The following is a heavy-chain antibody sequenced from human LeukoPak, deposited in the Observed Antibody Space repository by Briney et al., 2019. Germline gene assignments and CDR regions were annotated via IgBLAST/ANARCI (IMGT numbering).Heavy chain of an antibody. J-gene: IGHJ5*02. CDR1: GGFIRRSSYY. CDR2: IYYSGAT. D-gene: IGHD5-18*01. Sequence: SETLSLTCSVSGGFIRRSSYYWGWVRQPPGKGLEWIGGIYYSGATYYNPSLKSRAIISVDAAQSQYSLRLTSVTAADTAVYYCARRFGYSYGYWFDPWGQGTLVTVSS. CDR3: ARRFGYSYGYWFDP. V-gene: IGHV4-39*01.